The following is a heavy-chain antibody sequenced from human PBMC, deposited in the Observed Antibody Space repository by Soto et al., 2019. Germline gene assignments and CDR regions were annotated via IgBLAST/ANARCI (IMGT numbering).Heavy chain of an antibody. CDR3: ARVQGGSYTWNSGG. CDR2: INSDGSST. V-gene: IGHV3-74*01. Sequence: EVQLVESGGGLVQPGGSLRLSCAASGFTFSSYWMHWVRQAPGKGLVWVSRINSDGSSTNYADSVKGRFTISRDNAKNTLYLQMNSLRAEDTAVYDCARVQGGSYTWNSGGWGQGTLVTVSS. J-gene: IGHJ4*02. CDR1: GFTFSSYW. D-gene: IGHD1-7*01.